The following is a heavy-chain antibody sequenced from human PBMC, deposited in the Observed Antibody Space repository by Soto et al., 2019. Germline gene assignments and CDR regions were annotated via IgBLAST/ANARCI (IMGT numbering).Heavy chain of an antibody. CDR2: ISFDGNKK. Sequence: QAQLVESGGGVVQPGRSLRLSCAASGFTFKNYALHWVRQAPGMGLEWVAVISFDGNKKYYADSVKGRFTISRDNFRNTLYLQMNSLRPEDAGLYCCAREDDYNDRYFYYGLDVWGQGTTVTVS. CDR1: GFTFKNYA. J-gene: IGHJ6*02. V-gene: IGHV3-30-3*01. D-gene: IGHD4-4*01. CDR3: AREDDYNDRYFYYGLDV.